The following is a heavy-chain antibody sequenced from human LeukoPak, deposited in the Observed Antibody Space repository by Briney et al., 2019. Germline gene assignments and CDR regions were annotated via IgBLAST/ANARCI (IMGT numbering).Heavy chain of an antibody. D-gene: IGHD5-18*01. V-gene: IGHV3-48*01. J-gene: IGHJ4*02. CDR2: ISASRGIT. CDR1: GFNYSSYT. CDR3: ARGGLVWIQLYDF. Sequence: GGSLRLSCAASGFNYSSYTMNWVRQAPGMGLEWLSYISASRGITYYADSVKGRFTISRDNAKNSLYLQMNSLRAEDTAVYYCARGGLVWIQLYDFWGQGTLVTVSS.